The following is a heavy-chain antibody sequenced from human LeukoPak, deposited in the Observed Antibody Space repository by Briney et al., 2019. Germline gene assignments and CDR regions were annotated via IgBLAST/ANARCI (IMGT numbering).Heavy chain of an antibody. CDR1: GGTFSSYA. CDR2: IIPILGIA. V-gene: IGHV1-69*04. CDR3: ARGTFTRNSRIAVDQYGMDV. Sequence: SVKVSCKASGGTFSSYAISWVRQAPGQGLEWMGRIIPILGIANYAQKFQGRVTITADKSTSTAYMELSSLRSEDTAVYYCARGTFTRNSRIAVDQYGMDVWGQGTTVTVSS. D-gene: IGHD6-19*01. J-gene: IGHJ6*02.